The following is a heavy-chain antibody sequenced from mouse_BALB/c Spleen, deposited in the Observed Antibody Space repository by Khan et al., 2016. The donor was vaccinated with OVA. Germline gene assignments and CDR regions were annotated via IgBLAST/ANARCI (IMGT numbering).Heavy chain of an antibody. CDR3: ATSYYYGYYFDY. CDR2: ISGDSSTI. J-gene: IGHJ2*01. Sequence: DVKLVESGGGLVQPGGSRKLSCAASGFTFSSYGMHWVRQAPEKGLEWVAYISGDSSTIYYADTVKGRFTISRAHPKNTLFLQMTRLMSAETAMYYCATSYYYGYYFDYWGPGTTLTVSA. D-gene: IGHD1-1*01. V-gene: IGHV5-17*02. CDR1: GFTFSSYG.